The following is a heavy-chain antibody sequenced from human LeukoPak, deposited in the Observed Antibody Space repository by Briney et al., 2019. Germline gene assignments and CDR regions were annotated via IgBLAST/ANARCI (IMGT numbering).Heavy chain of an antibody. CDR1: GFTVSSNY. J-gene: IGHJ6*02. Sequence: GGSLRLSCAASGFTVSSNYLSWVRQAPGKGLEGVSVIYSGGSTYYADSVKGRFTISRHNSKNTLYLQMNSLRAEDTAVYYCARAEAYYYYGLDVWGQGRTVSDCS. V-gene: IGHV3-53*04. CDR2: IYSGGST. CDR3: ARAEAYYYYGLDV.